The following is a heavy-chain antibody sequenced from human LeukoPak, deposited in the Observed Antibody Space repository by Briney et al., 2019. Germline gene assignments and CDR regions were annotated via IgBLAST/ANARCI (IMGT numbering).Heavy chain of an antibody. CDR1: GFTFSSFA. J-gene: IGHJ4*02. D-gene: IGHD3-22*01. CDR3: AKDQAYYYDSSGYRIDY. Sequence: GGSLRLSCAASGFTFSSFAMNWVRQAPGKGLEWVSVIGGSGGNTYYADSVKGRFTISRDNSKNTLYLQMNSLRAEDTAVYYCAKDQAYYYDSSGYRIDYWGQGTLVTVSS. CDR2: IGGSGGNT. V-gene: IGHV3-23*01.